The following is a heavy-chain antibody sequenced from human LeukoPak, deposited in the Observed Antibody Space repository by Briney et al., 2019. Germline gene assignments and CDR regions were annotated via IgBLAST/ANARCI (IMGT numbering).Heavy chain of an antibody. CDR1: GYTFTGYY. J-gene: IGHJ5*02. CDR3: ARARYQLLSTRFDP. Sequence: GASVKVSCKASGYTFTGYYMHWVRQAPGQGLEWMGWINPNSGDTIYAQKFQGRVTMTRDTSISIVYMELSRLRSDDTAVYYCARARYQLLSTRFDPWGQGTLVTVSS. CDR2: INPNSGDT. D-gene: IGHD2-2*01. V-gene: IGHV1-2*02.